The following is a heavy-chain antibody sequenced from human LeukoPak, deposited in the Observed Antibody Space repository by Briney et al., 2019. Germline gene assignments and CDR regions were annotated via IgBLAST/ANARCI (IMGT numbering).Heavy chain of an antibody. J-gene: IGHJ3*02. D-gene: IGHD2-15*01. CDR3: ARAIVGDSDFDTQLDI. CDR2: IYYSGTT. V-gene: IGHV4-31*03. Sequence: SQTLSLTCTVSGGSISSGGYYWNWIRQHPGKGVDWIGYIYYSGTTYYNPSLKSRVTISLDTSKNRFSLKLTSVTAADTAVYYCARAIVGDSDFDTQLDIWGQGTLVTV. CDR1: GGSISSGGYY.